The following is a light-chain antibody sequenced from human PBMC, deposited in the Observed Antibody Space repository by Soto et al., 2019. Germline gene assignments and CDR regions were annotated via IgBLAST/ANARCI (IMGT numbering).Light chain of an antibody. CDR2: KAS. CDR3: QQYDSYSWT. CDR1: QSISSR. Sequence: DIQMTQSPSTLSASVGDRVTITCRASQSISSRLAWYQQKPGKVPKLLIYKASSLESGVPSRFSGSGSGTEFTLTISSLQPDDFATYYYQQYDSYSWTFGQGTKVDI. J-gene: IGKJ1*01. V-gene: IGKV1-5*03.